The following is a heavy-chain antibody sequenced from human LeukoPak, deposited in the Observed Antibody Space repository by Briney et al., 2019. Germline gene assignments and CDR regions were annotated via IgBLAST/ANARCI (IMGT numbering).Heavy chain of an antibody. Sequence: LGNDCRSRGRPDQGKGQEWVANIKQDGSEKYYVDSVKGRFTISRDSAKNSLYLQMNSLRAEDAAVYYCARSGYYYDSSGTPDYWGQGTLVTVSS. J-gene: IGHJ4*02. CDR3: ARSGYYYDSSGTPDY. D-gene: IGHD3-22*01. V-gene: IGHV3-7*01. CDR2: IKQDGSEK. CDR1: LGNDC.